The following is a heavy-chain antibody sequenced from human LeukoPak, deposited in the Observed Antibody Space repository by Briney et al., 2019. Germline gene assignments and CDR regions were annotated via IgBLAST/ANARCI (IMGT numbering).Heavy chain of an antibody. V-gene: IGHV1-3*04. Sequence: ASVKVACKPSGYTFTNYGMHWVRQAPRQSLEWMGWINTGNGNTKSSQKFQDRVTLSRDTSASTAYMELNGLSSEDTAVYYCARVPLHDASGHYYSHWGQGTLVTVSS. CDR2: INTGNGNT. CDR3: ARVPLHDASGHYYSH. D-gene: IGHD3-22*01. CDR1: GYTFTNYG. J-gene: IGHJ1*01.